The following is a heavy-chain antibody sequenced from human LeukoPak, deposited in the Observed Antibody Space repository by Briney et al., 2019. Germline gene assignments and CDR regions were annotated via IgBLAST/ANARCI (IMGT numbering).Heavy chain of an antibody. Sequence: ASVKVSCKVSGYTLTELSMHWVRQAPGKGLEWMGGFDPEDGETIYAQKFQGRVTMTEDTSTDTAYMELSSLRSEDTAVYYCATGFNGVPLGAFDIWGQGTMVTVSS. D-gene: IGHD2-8*01. CDR1: GYTLTELS. CDR2: FDPEDGET. CDR3: ATGFNGVPLGAFDI. V-gene: IGHV1-24*01. J-gene: IGHJ3*02.